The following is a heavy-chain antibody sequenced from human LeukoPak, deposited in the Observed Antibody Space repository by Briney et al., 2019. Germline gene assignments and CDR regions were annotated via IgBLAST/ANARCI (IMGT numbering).Heavy chain of an antibody. V-gene: IGHV1-2*02. CDR1: GYTFTGYY. Sequence: ASVKVSCKASGYTFTGYYMHWVRQAPGQGLEWMGWINPNSGGTNYAQKFQGRVTMTRDTSISTAYMELSTLRSDDTAVYYCARDLLRLRGDWFDPWGQGTLVTVSS. CDR2: INPNSGGT. CDR3: ARDLLRLRGDWFDP. D-gene: IGHD6-25*01. J-gene: IGHJ5*02.